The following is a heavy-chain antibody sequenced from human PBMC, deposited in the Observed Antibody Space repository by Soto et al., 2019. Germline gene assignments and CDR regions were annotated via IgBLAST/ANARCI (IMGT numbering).Heavy chain of an antibody. V-gene: IGHV3-23*01. CDR2: ISGSGGRS. CDR1: GFTFSNYA. Sequence: EVQLLDSGGGLVQPGGSLRLSCAASGFTFSNYAMTWVRQGPGKGLEWVSGISGSGGRSYYADSVKGRFTISRDNSKSTLYLQMNSLSAEDTAVYHCAKAYFVWSSEQPYYFDYWGQGTLVTVSS. J-gene: IGHJ4*02. D-gene: IGHD3-16*01. CDR3: AKAYFVWSSEQPYYFDY.